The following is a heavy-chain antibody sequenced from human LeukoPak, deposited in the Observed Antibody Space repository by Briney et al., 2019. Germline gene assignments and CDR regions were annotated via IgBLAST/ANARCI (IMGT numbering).Heavy chain of an antibody. J-gene: IGHJ4*02. V-gene: IGHV3-30-3*01. CDR3: ARDPYYQGFDY. CDR1: GFTFSSYA. CDR2: ISYDGSNK. D-gene: IGHD1-26*01. Sequence: GRSLRLSCAASGFTFSSYAMHWVRQAPGKGLEWVAVISYDGSNKYYADSVKGRFTISRDNSKNTLYLQMNSLRAEDTAVYYCARDPYYQGFDYWGQGTLVTVSS.